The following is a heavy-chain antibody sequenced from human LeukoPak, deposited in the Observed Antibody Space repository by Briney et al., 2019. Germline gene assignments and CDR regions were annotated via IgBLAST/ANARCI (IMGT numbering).Heavy chain of an antibody. CDR1: GFTFSSYG. J-gene: IGHJ3*02. V-gene: IGHV3-23*01. CDR2: ISGSGGTT. Sequence: GESLRLSCAASGFTFSSYGMSWVRQAPGKGLELVSIISGSGGTTYYADSVKGRFTISRDNSKNTLYLQMNSLRADDTAVYSCAKGPPTVMANAFHIWGEGTMVTVS. CDR3: AKGPPTVMANAFHI. D-gene: IGHD4-17*01.